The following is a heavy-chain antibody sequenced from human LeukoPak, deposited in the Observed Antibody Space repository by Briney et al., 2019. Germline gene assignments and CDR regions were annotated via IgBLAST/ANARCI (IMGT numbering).Heavy chain of an antibody. Sequence: PGGSLRLSCAASGFIFSSYGMSWVRQAPGKGLEWVSAISGSGSRTYYADSVKGRFTISRDNSKNTLYLQMNSLRAEDTAVYYCARDADSRGFESLAKYYFDYWGQGTLVTVSS. CDR2: ISGSGSRT. J-gene: IGHJ4*02. V-gene: IGHV3-23*01. D-gene: IGHD6-19*01. CDR1: GFIFSSYG. CDR3: ARDADSRGFESLAKYYFDY.